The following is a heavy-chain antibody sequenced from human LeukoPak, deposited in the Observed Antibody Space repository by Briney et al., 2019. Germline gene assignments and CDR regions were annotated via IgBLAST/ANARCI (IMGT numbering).Heavy chain of an antibody. D-gene: IGHD3-10*01. CDR1: GYTFTGYY. CDR3: ARGRITMVRGVSAFDY. J-gene: IGHJ4*02. CDR2: IYPNSGGT. Sequence: ASVKVSCKASGYTFTGYYMHWVRQAPGQGLEWMGWIYPNSGGTNYAQKFQGWVTMTRDTSISTAYMELSRLRSDDTAVYYCARGRITMVRGVSAFDYWGQGTLVTVSS. V-gene: IGHV1-2*04.